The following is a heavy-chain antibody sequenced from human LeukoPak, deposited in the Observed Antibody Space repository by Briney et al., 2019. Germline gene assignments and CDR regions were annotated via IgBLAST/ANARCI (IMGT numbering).Heavy chain of an antibody. D-gene: IGHD3-16*02. J-gene: IGHJ6*02. CDR1: GGSITTPSW. V-gene: IGHV4-4*02. CDR3: ARDNGAFGGVVALGGMDV. Sequence: PSGTLSLTCAVSGGSITTPSWWIWVRQPPGKGLEWIGEIYHDGNTDYNPSLKSRVTISVDKSTNHFSLKLTSLTAADSAVYYCARDNGAFGGVVALGGMDVWGQGTTVTVSS. CDR2: IYHDGNT.